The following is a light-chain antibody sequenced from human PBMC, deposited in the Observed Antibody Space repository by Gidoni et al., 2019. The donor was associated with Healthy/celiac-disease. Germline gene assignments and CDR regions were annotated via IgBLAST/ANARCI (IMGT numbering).Light chain of an antibody. CDR3: VLYMGSGPWV. CDR1: SGSVSTSYY. Sequence: QTVVTQEPSFSVSPGGPVTLTCGLSSGSVSTSYYPSWYQQTPGQAPRTLIYSTNTRSSGVPDRFSGSILGNKAALTITGAQADDESDYYCVLYMGSGPWVFGGGTKLTVL. V-gene: IGLV8-61*01. CDR2: STN. J-gene: IGLJ3*02.